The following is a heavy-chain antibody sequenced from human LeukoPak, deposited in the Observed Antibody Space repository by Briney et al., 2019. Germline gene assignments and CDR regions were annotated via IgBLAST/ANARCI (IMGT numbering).Heavy chain of an antibody. D-gene: IGHD5-18*01. V-gene: IGHV4-31*03. Sequence: PSQTLSLTCTVSGGSISSGGYYWSWIRQHPGKGLEWIGYIYYSGSTYYNPSLKSRVTISVDTSKNQFSLKLSSVTAADTAVYYCAALDTAMGYFDYWDQGTLVTVSS. CDR1: GGSISSGGYY. CDR2: IYYSGST. J-gene: IGHJ4*02. CDR3: AALDTAMGYFDY.